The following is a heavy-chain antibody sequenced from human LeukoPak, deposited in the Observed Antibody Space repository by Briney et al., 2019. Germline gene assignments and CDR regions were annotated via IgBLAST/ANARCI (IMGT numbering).Heavy chain of an antibody. CDR2: INPNNGVT. V-gene: IGHV1-2*02. CDR1: GGTFSSYT. CDR3: ARIYSAYDL. D-gene: IGHD5-12*01. Sequence: ASVKVSCKASGGTFSSYTISWVRQAPGQGLEWMGWINPNNGVTSYAQKFQGRVTMTRDTSITTAYLDLSSLTSDDTAIYYCARIYSAYDLWGQGTLVTVSS. J-gene: IGHJ5*02.